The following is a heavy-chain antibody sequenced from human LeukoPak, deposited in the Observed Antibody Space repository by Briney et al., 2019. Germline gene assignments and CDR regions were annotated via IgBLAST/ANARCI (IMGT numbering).Heavy chain of an antibody. CDR1: GFIFSNFE. J-gene: IGHJ4*02. Sequence: GWSLRLSCAASGFIFSNFEMNWVRQAPGKGLEWVSYISSSGRTIYYAESMKGRFTMSRDNAKNSLYLQMSSLRAEDTAVYYCAKGPRDPTEFCSGGRCSPTYDVWGQGTLVTVSS. V-gene: IGHV3-48*03. D-gene: IGHD2-15*01. CDR3: AKGPRDPTEFCSGGRCSPTYDV. CDR2: ISSSGRTI.